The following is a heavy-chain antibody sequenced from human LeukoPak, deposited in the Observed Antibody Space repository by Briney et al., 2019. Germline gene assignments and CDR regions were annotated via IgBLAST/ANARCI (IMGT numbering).Heavy chain of an antibody. CDR3: ARRQRNPTDNDAFDI. CDR1: GGSFSGYY. Sequence: SETLSLTCAVYGGSFSGYYWSWIRQPPGKGLEWIGEINHSGSTNYNASLKSRVTISVDTSKNQFSLKLSSVTAADTAVYYCARRQRNPTDNDAFDIWGQGTMVTVSS. V-gene: IGHV4-34*01. J-gene: IGHJ3*02. D-gene: IGHD1-14*01. CDR2: INHSGST.